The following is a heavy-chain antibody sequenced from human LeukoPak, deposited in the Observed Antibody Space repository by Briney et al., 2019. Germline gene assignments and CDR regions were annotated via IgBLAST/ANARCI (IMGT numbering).Heavy chain of an antibody. CDR1: GGSVASTGCY. CDR3: GRHVSNGWDYHYGLDV. V-gene: IGHV4-39*01. Sequence: PSEILSLTCTVSGGSVASTGCYWGWIRQSPGKGLEWIGSAYYTGEIYSTPSLKSRLTISVDTSKNQFALTLTSVTAADTAVYYCGRHVSNGWDYHYGLDVWGQGTTVTVSS. CDR2: AYYTGEI. D-gene: IGHD6-19*01. J-gene: IGHJ6*02.